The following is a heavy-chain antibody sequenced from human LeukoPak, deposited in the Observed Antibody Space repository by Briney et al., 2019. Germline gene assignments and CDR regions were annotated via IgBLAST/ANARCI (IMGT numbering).Heavy chain of an antibody. Sequence: SETLSLTCTVSGGSISSGGYYWSWIRQPPGKGLEWIGYIYHSGSTYYNPSLKSRVTISVDRSKNQFSLKLSSVTAADTAVYYCARGPYSSSSAPFDYWGQGTLVTVSS. CDR1: GGSISSGGYY. CDR2: IYHSGST. J-gene: IGHJ4*02. V-gene: IGHV4-30-2*01. D-gene: IGHD6-6*01. CDR3: ARGPYSSSSAPFDY.